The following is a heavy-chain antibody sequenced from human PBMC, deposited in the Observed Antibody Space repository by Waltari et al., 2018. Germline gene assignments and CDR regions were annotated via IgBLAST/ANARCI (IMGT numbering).Heavy chain of an antibody. CDR1: GGSISSGGYY. CDR2: IYYSGST. Sequence: QVQLQESGPGLVKPSQTLSLTCTVSGGSISSGGYYWSWIRQHPGKGLEWIGYIYYSGSTYDNPSLKSRVTISVDTSKNQFSLKLSSVTAAVTAVYYCARAGEIVGATGYFDYWGQGTLVTVSS. V-gene: IGHV4-31*03. D-gene: IGHD1-26*01. J-gene: IGHJ4*02. CDR3: ARAGEIVGATGYFDY.